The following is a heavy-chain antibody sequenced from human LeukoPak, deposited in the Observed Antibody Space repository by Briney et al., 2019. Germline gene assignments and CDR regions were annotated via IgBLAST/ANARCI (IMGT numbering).Heavy chain of an antibody. CDR1: GFTIRSYA. J-gene: IGHJ4*02. V-gene: IGHV3-23*01. CDR2: ISGSGTST. Sequence: PGGSLRLSCAASGFTIRSYAMSWVRQAPGKGLEWVLAISGSGTSTYYADSVKGRFTISRDNSKNTLYLQMNSLRAEDTAVYYFEGTYYYDSGDDYWGQGTLVTVSS. CDR3: EGTYYYDSGDDY. D-gene: IGHD3-22*01.